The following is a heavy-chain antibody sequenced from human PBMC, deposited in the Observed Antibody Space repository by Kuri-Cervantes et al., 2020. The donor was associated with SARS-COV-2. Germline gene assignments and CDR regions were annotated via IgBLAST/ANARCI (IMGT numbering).Heavy chain of an antibody. J-gene: IGHJ4*02. CDR2: IKSKTDGGTT. CDR3: TTAPDYGDYVGPDY. D-gene: IGHD4-17*01. V-gene: IGHV3-15*07. Sequence: GESLKISCAASGFTFSNAWMNWVRQAPGKGLEWVGRIKSKTDGGTTDYAAPVKGRFTISGDDSKNTLYLQMNSLKTEDTAVYYCTTAPDYGDYVGPDYWGQGTLVTVSS. CDR1: GFTFSNAW.